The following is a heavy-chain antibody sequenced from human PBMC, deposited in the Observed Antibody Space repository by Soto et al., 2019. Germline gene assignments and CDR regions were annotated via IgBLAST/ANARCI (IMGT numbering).Heavy chain of an antibody. CDR1: GFTFSSYA. Sequence: GGSLRLSCAASGFTFSSYAMSWVRQAPGKGLEWVSTISGSGARTYYADSVKGRFTISRDNSKNTLYLQMNSLRAEDTAVYYCAKLQDAAQTGGMDVWGQGTTVTVSS. CDR2: ISGSGART. V-gene: IGHV3-23*01. J-gene: IGHJ6*02. CDR3: AKLQDAAQTGGMDV.